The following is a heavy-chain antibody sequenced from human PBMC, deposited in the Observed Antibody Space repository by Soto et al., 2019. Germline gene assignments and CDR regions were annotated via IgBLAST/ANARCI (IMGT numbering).Heavy chain of an antibody. V-gene: IGHV4-59*01. Sequence: SETLSLTCTVSCGSISSYYWIWIRQPPGKGLEWIGYIYYSGSTNYNPSLKSRVTISVDTSKNQFSLELSSVTAADTAVYYCARESRKKYYYGMDVWGQGTTVTVSS. CDR3: ARESRKKYYYGMDV. CDR1: CGSISSYY. CDR2: IYYSGST. J-gene: IGHJ6*02.